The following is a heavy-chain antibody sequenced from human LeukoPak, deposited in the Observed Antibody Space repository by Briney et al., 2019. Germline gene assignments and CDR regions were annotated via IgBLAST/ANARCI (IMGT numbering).Heavy chain of an antibody. D-gene: IGHD6-13*01. CDR1: EFTFTSYE. CDR3: VRVTAQLAFDY. CDR2: ISGSTTSI. V-gene: IGHV3-48*01. Sequence: GGSLRLSCAASEFTFTSYELNWVRQAPGKGLEWVSYISGSTTSIYYADSVKGRFTISRDNAKNSLYLQMNSLRAEDTAVYYCVRVTAQLAFDYWGQGTLVTVSS. J-gene: IGHJ4*02.